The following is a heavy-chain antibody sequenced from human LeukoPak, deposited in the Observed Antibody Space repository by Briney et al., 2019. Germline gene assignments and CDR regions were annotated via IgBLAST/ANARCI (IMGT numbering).Heavy chain of an antibody. V-gene: IGHV4-59*06. Sequence: PSETLSLTCTVSGGSISSYYWSWIRQPPGKGLEWIGYTYYSGSTYYNPSLKSRVTISVDTSKNQFSLKLSSVTAADTAVYYCARGGTVTRLYDYWGQGTLVTVSS. CDR1: GGSISSYY. D-gene: IGHD4-17*01. CDR3: ARGGTVTRLYDY. CDR2: TYYSGST. J-gene: IGHJ4*02.